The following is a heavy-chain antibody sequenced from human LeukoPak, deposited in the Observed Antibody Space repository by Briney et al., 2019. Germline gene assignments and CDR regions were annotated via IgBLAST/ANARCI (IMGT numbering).Heavy chain of an antibody. CDR2: ISSSSSYI. J-gene: IGHJ4*02. D-gene: IGHD1-26*01. CDR3: ARVGRAGATLGGY. CDR1: GFTFSSYS. Sequence: TGGSLRLSCAASGFTFSSYSMNWVRQAPGKGLEWVSSISSSSSYIYYADSVKGRFTISRDNAKNSLYLQMNSLRAEDTAVYYCARVGRAGATLGGYWGQGTLVTVSS. V-gene: IGHV3-21*01.